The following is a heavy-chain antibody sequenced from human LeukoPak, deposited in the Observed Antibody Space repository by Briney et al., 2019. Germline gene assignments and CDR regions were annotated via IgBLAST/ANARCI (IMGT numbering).Heavy chain of an antibody. CDR2: IDNRGST. D-gene: IGHD3-22*01. CDR1: GGSISSYY. J-gene: IGHJ4*02. Sequence: SETLSLTCSVSGGSISSYYWSWIRQPPGKGLQWIGYIDNRGSTNYNPSLKSRVSMSVDTSKNQFSLNLSSMTAADTAVYYCGGGLHDSSGYYWTGSFDNWGQGALVTVSS. V-gene: IGHV4-59*01. CDR3: GGGLHDSSGYYWTGSFDN.